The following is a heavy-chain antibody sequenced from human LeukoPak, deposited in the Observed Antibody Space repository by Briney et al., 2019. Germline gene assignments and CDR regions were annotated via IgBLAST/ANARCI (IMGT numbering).Heavy chain of an antibody. D-gene: IGHD3-9*01. CDR3: AREQYGYFDYLLDWFDP. Sequence: SQTLSLTCTVSGDSISSGSYYWSWIRQPAGKGLEWSGRIYTSGRTNYNPSLKSRVTISVDTSKNQFSLKLSSVTAADTAVYYCAREQYGYFDYLLDWFDPWGQGTLVTVSS. J-gene: IGHJ5*02. CDR1: GDSISSGSYY. V-gene: IGHV4-61*02. CDR2: IYTSGRT.